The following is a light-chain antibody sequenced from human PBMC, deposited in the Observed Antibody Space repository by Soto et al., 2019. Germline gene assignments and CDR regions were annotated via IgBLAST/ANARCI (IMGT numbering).Light chain of an antibody. CDR3: SSYTGITTSLFV. J-gene: IGLJ1*01. CDR2: EVT. V-gene: IGLV2-23*02. Sequence: QSVLPQPASVSGSPGQSITISCTGTSRDIGTSNLVSWYQQYPGKAPKLMIYEVTKRPSGISSRFSGSKSGNTASLTISGLQPEDEADNYCSSYTGITTSLFVFRTGTKVTVL. CDR1: SRDIGTSNL.